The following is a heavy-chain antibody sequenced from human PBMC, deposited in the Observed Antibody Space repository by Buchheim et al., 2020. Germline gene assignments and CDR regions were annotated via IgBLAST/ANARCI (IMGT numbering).Heavy chain of an antibody. J-gene: IGHJ6*02. CDR1: GGSFRGFY. V-gene: IGHV4-34*01. Sequence: QVQLQQWGAGLWKPSETLSLTCAVYGGSFRGFYWSWIRQSPGKGLEWIGEINHSGNTKYNPSLKSRVIISVDTSKNQFSLNLSSVTAADMAVYYCARVLGEIVVADDYYYFGLDVWGQGTT. D-gene: IGHD2-15*01. CDR3: ARVLGEIVVADDYYYFGLDV. CDR2: INHSGNT.